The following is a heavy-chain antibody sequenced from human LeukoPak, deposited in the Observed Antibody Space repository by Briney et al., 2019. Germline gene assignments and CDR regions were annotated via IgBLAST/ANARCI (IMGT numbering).Heavy chain of an antibody. D-gene: IGHD4-17*01. V-gene: IGHV3-7*01. CDR2: IKQDASQ. Sequence: PGGSLRLSCEASGFTFKWYAMHWVRQAPGKGLEWVANIKQDASQYYVDSVRGRFIISRDNAKNSLSLQMNSLRLEDTAVYYCARGPDFGDRLDYFDYWGQGTLVTVSS. CDR1: GFTFKWYA. CDR3: ARGPDFGDRLDYFDY. J-gene: IGHJ4*02.